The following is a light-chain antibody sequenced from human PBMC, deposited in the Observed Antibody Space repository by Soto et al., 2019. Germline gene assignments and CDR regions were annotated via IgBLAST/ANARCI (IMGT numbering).Light chain of an antibody. Sequence: EIVLTQSPGTLSLSPGERATLSCRASQSVRSSFFPWYQQKPGQAPRLLIYDVSVRATGIPDRFSGSGSGTDFTLTINRLEPEDFAVYYCQQYENSVMYTFGQGTKLEIK. CDR3: QQYENSVMYT. J-gene: IGKJ2*01. V-gene: IGKV3-20*01. CDR2: DVS. CDR1: QSVRSSF.